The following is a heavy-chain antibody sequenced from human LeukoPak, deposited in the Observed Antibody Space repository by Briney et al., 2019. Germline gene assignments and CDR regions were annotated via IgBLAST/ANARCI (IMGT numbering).Heavy chain of an antibody. CDR3: ARDRGHGYGFFDY. CDR1: GFTVRSIY. CDR2: FYSGGSS. J-gene: IGHJ4*02. Sequence: PGGSLRLSCAASGFTVRSIYMTWVRQAPGKGLEWVSSFYSGGSSYYADSVKGRFIISRDSSTDTLYLQMNSLRVEDTAVYFCARDRGHGYGFFDYWGQGTLVTVSS. V-gene: IGHV3-53*01. D-gene: IGHD5-18*01.